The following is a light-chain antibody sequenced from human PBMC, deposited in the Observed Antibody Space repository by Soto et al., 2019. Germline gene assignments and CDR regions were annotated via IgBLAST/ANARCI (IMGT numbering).Light chain of an antibody. V-gene: IGKV1-5*01. CDR3: KQYNSLWT. J-gene: IGKJ1*01. CDR1: QSISSW. Sequence: DIQMTQSPSTLSASVGDRVTITCRASQSISSWLAWYQQKPGKAPKLLIYDASSLESGVPSRFSGIGSGTEFNLTISSLQPDDFAIYYSKQYNSLWTFGQGPKVKIK. CDR2: DAS.